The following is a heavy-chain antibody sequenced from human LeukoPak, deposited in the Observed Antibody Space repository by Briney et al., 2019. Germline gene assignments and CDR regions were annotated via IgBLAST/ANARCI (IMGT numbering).Heavy chain of an antibody. D-gene: IGHD3-3*01. V-gene: IGHV3-49*04. CDR2: IRSKAYGGTT. Sequence: GGSLRLSCAASGFTFSSYAMSWVRQAPGKGLEWVGFIRSKAYGGTTEYAASVKGRFTISRDDSKSIAYLQMNSLKTEDTAVYYCTRDRRDLYYDFWSGYRQTYYYYGMDVWGQGTTVTVSS. J-gene: IGHJ6*02. CDR3: TRDRRDLYYDFWSGYRQTYYYYGMDV. CDR1: GFTFSSYA.